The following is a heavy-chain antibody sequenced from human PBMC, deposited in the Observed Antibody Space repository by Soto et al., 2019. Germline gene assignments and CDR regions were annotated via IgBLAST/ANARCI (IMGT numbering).Heavy chain of an antibody. Sequence: QVQLVQSGAVVKKPGASVKVSCKVSGYTFTSHSIHWVRQAPGQRLEWMGWIKAGNGNTKYSQKFEGRVTISRDTSASTAYMDLSRLSSEDTAVYCCARDSGDYYYFYMDVWGKGTKVTVSS. V-gene: IGHV1-3*01. CDR2: IKAGNGNT. D-gene: IGHD4-17*01. CDR1: GYTFTSHS. J-gene: IGHJ6*03. CDR3: ARDSGDYYYFYMDV.